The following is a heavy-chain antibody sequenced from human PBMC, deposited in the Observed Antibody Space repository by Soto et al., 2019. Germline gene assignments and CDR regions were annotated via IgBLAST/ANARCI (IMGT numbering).Heavy chain of an antibody. Sequence: EVQLLESGGGLVQPGGSLRLSCVGSGFTFINHAMNWVRQAPGKGLEWVSGISGGGDRTFDADSVKGRFTISRDNSKNTVNLQMNSLRADDTAVYYCARKVLGSTTRPDYRYFDLWGRGTLVTVSS. CDR2: ISGGGDRT. D-gene: IGHD3-16*01. CDR3: ARKVLGSTTRPDYRYFDL. J-gene: IGHJ2*01. V-gene: IGHV3-23*01. CDR1: GFTFINHA.